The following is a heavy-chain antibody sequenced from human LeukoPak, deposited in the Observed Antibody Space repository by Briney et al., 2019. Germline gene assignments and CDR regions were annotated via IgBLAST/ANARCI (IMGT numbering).Heavy chain of an antibody. CDR1: GYTFTNYG. V-gene: IGHV1-18*04. CDR2: ISANNGKT. CDR3: ARSHSGSLRAPFDY. Sequence: ASVKVSCKASGYTFTNYGFIWVRQAPGQGLECLGWISANNGKTNYAQKVQGRVTMTTGTSTSTAYMELRSLRSDDTAVYYCARSHSGSLRAPFDYWGQGTLVTVSS. J-gene: IGHJ4*02. D-gene: IGHD3-22*01.